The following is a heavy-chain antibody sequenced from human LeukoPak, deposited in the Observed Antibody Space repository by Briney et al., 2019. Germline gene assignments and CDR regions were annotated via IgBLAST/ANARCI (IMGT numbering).Heavy chain of an antibody. J-gene: IGHJ3*02. Sequence: PGGSLRLSCAASGFTFSSYEMNWVRQAPGKGLEWVSYISSSGSIIYCADSVRGRFTVSRENAKNSLYLQMNSLRAEDTAVYYCVRDVGGFDIWGQGTMVTVSS. CDR2: ISSSGSII. D-gene: IGHD3-16*01. V-gene: IGHV3-48*03. CDR1: GFTFSSYE. CDR3: VRDVGGFDI.